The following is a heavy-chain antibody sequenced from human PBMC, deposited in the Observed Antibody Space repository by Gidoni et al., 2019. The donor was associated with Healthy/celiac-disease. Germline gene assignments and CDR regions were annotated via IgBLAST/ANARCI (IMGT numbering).Heavy chain of an antibody. CDR3: ARVGDQLLSGSLNYYYGMDV. Sequence: QVQLQESGPGLVKPSETLSLTCTVSGGSISSYYWSWIRQPPGKGLEWIGYIYYSGSTNYNPSLKSRVTISVDTSKNQFSLKLSSVTAADTAVYYSARVGDQLLSGSLNYYYGMDVWGQGTTVTVSS. CDR1: GGSISSYY. D-gene: IGHD2-2*01. CDR2: IYYSGST. V-gene: IGHV4-59*01. J-gene: IGHJ6*02.